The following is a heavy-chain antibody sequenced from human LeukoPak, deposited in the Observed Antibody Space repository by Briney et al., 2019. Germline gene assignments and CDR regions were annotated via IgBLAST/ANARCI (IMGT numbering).Heavy chain of an antibody. D-gene: IGHD3-16*02. CDR3: GYTNNFYH. V-gene: IGHV3-7*01. J-gene: IGHJ4*02. Sequence: PGGSLRLSCVASGLSISGQWRNWVRQAPGQGLEWVANIKHDGSEEYYVDSVKGRFTVSRDDGRNSVSLQMNSVRAEDTAVYYCGYTNNFYHWGQGTLVVVSS. CDR1: GLSISGQW. CDR2: IKHDGSEE.